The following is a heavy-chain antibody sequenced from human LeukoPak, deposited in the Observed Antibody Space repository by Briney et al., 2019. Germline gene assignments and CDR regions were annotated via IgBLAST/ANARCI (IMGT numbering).Heavy chain of an antibody. CDR2: ITSSSYYI. J-gene: IGHJ4*02. V-gene: IGHV3-21*01. D-gene: IGHD1-1*01. CDR1: GFTFTSYS. CDR3: ARDRGAATGTVSLDY. Sequence: GGSLRLSCAASGFTFTSYSMNWVRQAPGKGLEWVSDITSSSYYIYYADSVKGRFTVSRDNAKNSLYLQMNSLRAEDTAVYYCARDRGAATGTVSLDYWGQGTLVTVSS.